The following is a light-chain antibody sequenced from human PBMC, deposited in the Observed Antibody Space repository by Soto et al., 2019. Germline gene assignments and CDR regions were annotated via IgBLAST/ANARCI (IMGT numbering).Light chain of an antibody. J-gene: IGLJ2*01. V-gene: IGLV1-44*01. CDR1: SSNFGSNT. CDR2: HNN. Sequence: QSVLTQPPSASGTPGQRVTISCSGSSSNFGSNTVDWYQQLPGTAPKLLIYHNNQRPSGVPDRLSGSKSGTSASLAISGLQSEDEADYYCAAWDDSRNAVVFGGGTKLTVL. CDR3: AAWDDSRNAVV.